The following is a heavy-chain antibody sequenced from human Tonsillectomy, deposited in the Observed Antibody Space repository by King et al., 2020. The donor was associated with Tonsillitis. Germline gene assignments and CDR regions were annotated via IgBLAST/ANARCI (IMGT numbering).Heavy chain of an antibody. CDR1: GGTFSSYA. J-gene: IGHJ4*02. V-gene: IGHV1-69*01. Sequence: VQLVQSGAEVKKPGSSVKVSCKASGGTFSSYAISWVRQAPGQGLEWMGGIIPIFGTTNYAQKFRGRVTITADESTSTAYMDLSSLRSEDTAVYYCASPYNWHDENLGFDYWGQGTLVTVSS. CDR2: IIPIFGTT. D-gene: IGHD1-20*01. CDR3: ASPYNWHDENLGFDY.